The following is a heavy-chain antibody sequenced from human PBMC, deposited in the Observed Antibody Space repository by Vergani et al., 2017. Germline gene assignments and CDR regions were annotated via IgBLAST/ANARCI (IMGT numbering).Heavy chain of an antibody. CDR2: INTGNGNT. V-gene: IGHV1-3*04. Sequence: QVQLVQSGAEVKKPGASVKVSCKSSGYTFTTYAMHWVRQAPGQRLEWMGWINTGNGNTKYSEKFQGRVTITRDTSASTVYMDLSSLRSEDTAVYYCARDVFSLFMNAFDIWGEGTLVTVSS. CDR3: ARDVFSLFMNAFDI. D-gene: IGHD3-16*01. CDR1: GYTFTTYA. J-gene: IGHJ3*02.